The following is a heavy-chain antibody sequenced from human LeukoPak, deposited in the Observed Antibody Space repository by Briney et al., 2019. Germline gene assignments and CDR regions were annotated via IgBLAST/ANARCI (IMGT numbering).Heavy chain of an antibody. CDR2: IGVAANT. V-gene: IGHV3-13*01. CDR1: GFTFSNYD. CDR3: ARQNTPHGNFDY. J-gene: IGHJ4*02. D-gene: IGHD1-26*01. Sequence: GGSLRLSCAASGFTFSNYDLHWVRQATGKGLEWVSAIGVAANTFYSGSVKGRFTISRENAKNSLYLLMTSLRAEDTAMYYCARQNTPHGNFDYWGQGTLVTVSS.